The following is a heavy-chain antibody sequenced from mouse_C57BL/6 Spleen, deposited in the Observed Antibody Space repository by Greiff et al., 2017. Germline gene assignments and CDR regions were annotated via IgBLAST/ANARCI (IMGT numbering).Heavy chain of an antibody. CDR2: INPSSGYT. J-gene: IGHJ1*03. D-gene: IGHD2-3*01. CDR3: ARSDDGYSWYFDV. Sequence: VQLQESGAELAKPGASVKLSCKASGYTFTSYWMHWVKQRPGQGLEWIGYINPSSGYTKYNQKFKDKATLTADKSSSTAYMQLSSLTYEDSAVYYCARSDDGYSWYFDVWGTGTTVTVSS. V-gene: IGHV1-7*01. CDR1: GYTFTSYW.